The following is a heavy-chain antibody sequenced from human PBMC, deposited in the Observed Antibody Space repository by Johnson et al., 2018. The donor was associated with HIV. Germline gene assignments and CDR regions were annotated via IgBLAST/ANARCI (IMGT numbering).Heavy chain of an antibody. Sequence: QVQLVESGGGVVQPGGSLRLSCAASGFTFSSYGMHWVRQAPGKGLEWVAFIRYDGSKKYSADSVKGRFTISRDNSKNTLYLQMSSLRADDTAVYYCARVRRSGWFDNDAFDIWGQGTMVTVSS. CDR1: GFTFSSYG. CDR2: IRYDGSKK. CDR3: ARVRRSGWFDNDAFDI. D-gene: IGHD6-19*01. V-gene: IGHV3-30*02. J-gene: IGHJ3*02.